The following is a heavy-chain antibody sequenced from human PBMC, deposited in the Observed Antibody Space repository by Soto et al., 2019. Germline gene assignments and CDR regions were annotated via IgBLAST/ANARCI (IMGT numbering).Heavy chain of an antibody. CDR2: ISRDGSSE. D-gene: IGHD3-10*01. CDR3: AKYGQQIPFDY. J-gene: IGHJ4*02. Sequence: QSGGSLRLSCAASGVTFSSYAMHWVRQAPDKGLEWVAVISRDGSSEYYADSVKGRFTISRDNSNNTLSLQVNSLTAEDTAVYYCAKYGQQIPFDYWGQGSPVTVSS. CDR1: GVTFSSYA. V-gene: IGHV3-30*18.